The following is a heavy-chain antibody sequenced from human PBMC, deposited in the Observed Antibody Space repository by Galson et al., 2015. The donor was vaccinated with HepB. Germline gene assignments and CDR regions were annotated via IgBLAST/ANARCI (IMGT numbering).Heavy chain of an antibody. CDR3: AKGSLAVRGVIAAFDI. CDR1: GFTFSSYA. J-gene: IGHJ3*02. D-gene: IGHD3-10*01. CDR2: ISGSGGST. Sequence: SLRLSCAASGFTFSSYAMSWVRQAPGKGLEWVSAISGSGGSTYYADSVKGRFTISRDNSKNTLYLQMNSLRAEDTAVYYCAKGSLAVRGVIAAFDIWGQGTMVTVSS. V-gene: IGHV3-23*01.